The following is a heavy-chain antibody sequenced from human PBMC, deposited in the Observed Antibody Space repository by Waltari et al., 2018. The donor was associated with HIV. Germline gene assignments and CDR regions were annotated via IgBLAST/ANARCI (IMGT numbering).Heavy chain of an antibody. CDR1: GFSFSSYS. CDR2: ISSSSNFI. J-gene: IGHJ5*02. V-gene: IGHV3-21*01. D-gene: IGHD1-26*01. CDR3: ARDGGSPPNRWFDP. Sequence: EVHLVESGGGLVKRGGSLRLSCAASGFSFSSYSMNWVRQAPGKGLGWVSSISSSSNFINYADSVKGRFTISRDNAKNSLYLQMNSLRAEDTAVYYCARDGGSPPNRWFDPWGQGTLVTVSS.